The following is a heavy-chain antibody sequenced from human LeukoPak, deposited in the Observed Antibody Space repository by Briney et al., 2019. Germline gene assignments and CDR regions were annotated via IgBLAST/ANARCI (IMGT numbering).Heavy chain of an antibody. CDR1: GGPISSYY. J-gene: IGHJ4*02. CDR2: IYASGST. Sequence: SETLSLTCTVSGGPISSYYWSWIRQPAGKGLEWIGRIYASGSTNYNPSLSSRVNMSVDTSKNQFSLKLTSVTAADTAVYYCARKRKGAYDFDYWDQGTLVTVSS. D-gene: IGHD3-16*01. V-gene: IGHV4-4*07. CDR3: ARKRKGAYDFDY.